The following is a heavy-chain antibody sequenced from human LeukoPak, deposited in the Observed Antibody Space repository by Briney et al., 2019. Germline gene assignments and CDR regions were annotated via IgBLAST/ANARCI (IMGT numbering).Heavy chain of an antibody. CDR2: INPSGGST. J-gene: IGHJ4*02. CDR3: ARGQAGYDSSGYSGGAFDY. CDR1: GYTFTSYY. D-gene: IGHD3-22*01. Sequence: ASVKVSCKASGYTFTSYYMHWVRQAPGQGLEWMGIINPSGGSTSYAQKFQGRVTMTRDTSTSTVYMELSSLRSEDTAGYYCARGQAGYDSSGYSGGAFDYWGQGTLVTVSS. V-gene: IGHV1-46*01.